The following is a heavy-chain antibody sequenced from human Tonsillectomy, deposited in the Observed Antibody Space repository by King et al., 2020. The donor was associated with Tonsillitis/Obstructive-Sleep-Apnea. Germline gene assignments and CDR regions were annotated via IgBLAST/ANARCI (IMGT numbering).Heavy chain of an antibody. Sequence: VQLVESGGGLVQPGGSLRLSCAASGFTFSSYDMHWVRQATGKGLEWVSAIGTAGDTYYPGSVKGRFTISRENAKNSLYLQMNSLRAGDTAVYYCARGRDSSGYYYDAFDIWGQGTIVTVSS. CDR3: ARGRDSSGYYYDAFDI. V-gene: IGHV3-13*01. CDR1: GFTFSSYD. J-gene: IGHJ3*02. D-gene: IGHD3-22*01. CDR2: IGTAGDT.